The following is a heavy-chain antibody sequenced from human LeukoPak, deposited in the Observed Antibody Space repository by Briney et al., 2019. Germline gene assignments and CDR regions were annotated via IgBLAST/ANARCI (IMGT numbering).Heavy chain of an antibody. V-gene: IGHV3-23*01. CDR1: GFSFSNNA. J-gene: IGHJ4*02. CDR2: ISGSGGST. CDR3: AKDPQYSSGWLE. D-gene: IGHD6-19*01. Sequence: GGSLRLSFVSSGFSFSNNAMSWVRQAPGKVLGWDSSISGSGGSTHYADSVKGRFTISRDNSKNTLYLQMNSLRAEDTAVYYCAKDPQYSSGWLEWGQGTLVTVSS.